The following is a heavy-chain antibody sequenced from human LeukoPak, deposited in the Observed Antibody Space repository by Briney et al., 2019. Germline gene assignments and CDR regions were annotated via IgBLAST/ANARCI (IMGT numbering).Heavy chain of an antibody. Sequence: SETLSLTCTVSGGFISSGGYYWSWIRQPPGKGLEWIGYIHHSGSTYYNPSLKSRVTISVDRSKNQFSLKLSSVTAADTAVYYCARASSGYVGGGDWGQGTLVTVSS. D-gene: IGHD3-22*01. CDR1: GGFISSGGYY. V-gene: IGHV4-30-2*01. CDR2: IHHSGST. CDR3: ARASSGYVGGGD. J-gene: IGHJ4*02.